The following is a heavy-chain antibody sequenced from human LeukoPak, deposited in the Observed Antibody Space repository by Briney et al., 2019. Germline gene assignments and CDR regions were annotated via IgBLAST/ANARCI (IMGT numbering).Heavy chain of an antibody. CDR2: IRGNGGRT. J-gene: IGHJ4*02. V-gene: IGHV3-23*01. CDR3: ASQGDYEILTGYYQTSDRPPYFDY. D-gene: IGHD3-9*01. CDR1: GFTFSSYG. Sequence: PGGSLRLSCAASGFTFSSYGMSWVRQAPGKGLDWVSTIRGNGGRTYYADSAKGRFTISRDNSKNTLYLQMHSLRAEDTAVYYCASQGDYEILTGYYQTSDRPPYFDYWGQGTLVTVSS.